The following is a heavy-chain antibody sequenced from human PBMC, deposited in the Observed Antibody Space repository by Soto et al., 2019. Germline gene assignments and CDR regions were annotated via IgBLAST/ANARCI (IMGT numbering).Heavy chain of an antibody. V-gene: IGHV4-39*01. Sequence: PSETLSLTCNVSGVSIIDTSYYWGWIRQPPGKGLEWIGTIYFNGNTFYNPSLKSRLTISVDTSKNQISLRLTSVTAADTAVYYCARQGSYWGHRTPVTVSS. CDR2: IYFNGNT. CDR3: ARQGSY. J-gene: IGHJ4*01. CDR1: GVSIIDTSYY.